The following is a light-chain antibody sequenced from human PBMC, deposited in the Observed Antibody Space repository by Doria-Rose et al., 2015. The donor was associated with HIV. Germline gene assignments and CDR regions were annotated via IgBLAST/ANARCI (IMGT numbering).Light chain of an antibody. CDR1: QGISRY. J-gene: IGKJ1*01. CDR2: GAS. V-gene: IGKV1-9*01. Sequence: TQSPSFLSASVGVRVTITCRASQGISRYLAWYQHKPGKAPTLLIFGASTLQSGVPSRFSVSGSGTEFTLTISSLQPEDFATYYCQQFDSFPRTFGQGTKVELK. CDR3: QQFDSFPRT.